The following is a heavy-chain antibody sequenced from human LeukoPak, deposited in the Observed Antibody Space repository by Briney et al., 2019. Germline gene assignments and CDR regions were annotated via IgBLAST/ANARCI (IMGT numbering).Heavy chain of an antibody. CDR2: IYHSGST. J-gene: IGHJ4*02. V-gene: IGHV4-38-2*02. CDR3: ARDLEGGTTSY. CDR1: GYSISSGYY. Sequence: SSETLSLTCTVSGYSISSGYYWGWRRQHPGKGGEYIGNIYHSGSTYYNPSLKSRVTISVDTAKNQSSLKLSSVTAADMAVYYCARDLEGGTTSYWGQGTLVSVSS. D-gene: IGHD1-7*01.